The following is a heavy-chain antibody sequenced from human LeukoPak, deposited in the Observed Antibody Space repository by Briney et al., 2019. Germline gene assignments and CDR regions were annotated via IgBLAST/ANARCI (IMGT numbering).Heavy chain of an antibody. CDR1: GYTFTNYG. Sequence: ASITVSFKASGYTFTNYGFSWVRQAPGQGLEWMGWISTYSGNTNYAQQLQGRVTMTSETSTSTVYMELRSLRSDDTAVYCCARGYCRSTSCHEPPLYGMDVWGQGTTVTVST. D-gene: IGHD2-2*01. CDR2: ISTYSGNT. V-gene: IGHV1-18*04. J-gene: IGHJ6*01. CDR3: ARGYCRSTSCHEPPLYGMDV.